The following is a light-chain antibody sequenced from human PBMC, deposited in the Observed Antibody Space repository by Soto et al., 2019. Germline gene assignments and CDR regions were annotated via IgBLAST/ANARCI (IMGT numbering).Light chain of an antibody. CDR3: SSYTSISTRV. CDR1: SSDVGSYNY. V-gene: IGLV2-14*01. J-gene: IGLJ3*02. Sequence: QSVLTQPASVSGSPGQSITISCTGTSSDVGSYNYVSWYQQHPGKAPKLMIYEVSNRPSGVSNRFSGSKSGNTASLTISGPQAEYEANYYCSSYTSISTRVFGGGTQLTVL. CDR2: EVS.